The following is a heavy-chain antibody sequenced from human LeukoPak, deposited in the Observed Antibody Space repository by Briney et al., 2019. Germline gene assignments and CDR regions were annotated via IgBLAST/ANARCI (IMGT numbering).Heavy chain of an antibody. V-gene: IGHV1-46*01. J-gene: IGHJ3*02. D-gene: IGHD3-10*01. Sequence: ASVKVSCKASGYTFTSYYMHWVRQAPGQGLEWMGIIKPSGGSTSYAQKFQGRVIMTRDMSTSTVYMELSSLRSEDTAVYYCARPRWFGELGAFDAFGIWGQGTMVTVSS. CDR1: GYTFTSYY. CDR2: IKPSGGST. CDR3: ARPRWFGELGAFDAFGI.